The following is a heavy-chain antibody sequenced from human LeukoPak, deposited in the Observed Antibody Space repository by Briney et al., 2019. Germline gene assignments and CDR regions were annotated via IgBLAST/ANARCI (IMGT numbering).Heavy chain of an antibody. CDR2: ITSSGSAT. D-gene: IGHD3-10*01. V-gene: IGHV3-48*03. CDR3: ATSMSKVRTFDP. CDR1: GFTFSSSS. Sequence: GGSLRLSCAASGFTFSSSSMHWVRQAPGKGLEWVSYITSSGSATYYADSVKGRFTISRDNVKNSLYLQMSSLRAEDTAIYYCATSMSKVRTFDPWGQGALVTVSS. J-gene: IGHJ5*02.